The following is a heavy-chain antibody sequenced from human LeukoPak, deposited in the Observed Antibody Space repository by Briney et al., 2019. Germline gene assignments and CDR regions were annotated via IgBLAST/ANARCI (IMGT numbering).Heavy chain of an antibody. J-gene: IGHJ4*02. CDR3: ARALGATERYFDY. CDR2: IYSGGST. D-gene: IGHD1-26*01. Sequence: GRSLRLSCAASGFTFSSYAMSWVRQAPGKGLEWVSVIYSGGSTYYPASVKGRFTISRANSKNTLYLQMNSLRAEHTALYYCARALGATERYFDYWGQGTLVTVSS. CDR1: GFTFSSYA. V-gene: IGHV3-66*01.